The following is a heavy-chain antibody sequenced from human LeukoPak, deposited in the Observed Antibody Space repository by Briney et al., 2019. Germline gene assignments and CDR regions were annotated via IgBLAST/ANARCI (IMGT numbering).Heavy chain of an antibody. Sequence: VASVKVSCKASGGTFSSYAISWVRQAPGQGLEWMGGIIPIFGTANYAQKFQGRVTITADESTSTAYMELSSLRSEDTAVYYCASLYSLAGPTTSDYWGQGTLVTVSS. J-gene: IGHJ4*02. V-gene: IGHV1-69*13. CDR3: ASLYSLAGPTTSDY. CDR1: GGTFSSYA. CDR2: IIPIFGTA. D-gene: IGHD5-12*01.